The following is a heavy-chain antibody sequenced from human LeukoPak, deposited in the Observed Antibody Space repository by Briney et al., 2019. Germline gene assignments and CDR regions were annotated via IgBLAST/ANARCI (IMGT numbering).Heavy chain of an antibody. V-gene: IGHV4-59*12. CDR2: IYYSGST. J-gene: IGHJ4*02. Sequence: SETLSLTCTVSGGSLSDYYWTWVRQPPGKGLEWIGSIYYSGSTYYNPSLKSRVTISVDTSKNQFSLKLSSVTAADTAVYYCARAPGDDYTSLYYWGQGTLVTVSS. D-gene: IGHD4-11*01. CDR3: ARAPGDDYTSLYY. CDR1: GGSLSDYY.